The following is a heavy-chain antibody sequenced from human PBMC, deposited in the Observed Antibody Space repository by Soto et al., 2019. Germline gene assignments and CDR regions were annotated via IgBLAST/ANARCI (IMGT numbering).Heavy chain of an antibody. CDR2: ISSSSSYI. D-gene: IGHD2-21*02. Sequence: GGSLRLSCEASGFTFSTYGMQWVRQAPGKGLEWVSSISSSSSYIYYADSVKGRFTISRDNAKNSLYLQMNSLRAEDTAVYYCARAPWGGDSYGMDVWGQGTTVTVSS. CDR3: ARAPWGGDSYGMDV. J-gene: IGHJ6*02. V-gene: IGHV3-21*01. CDR1: GFTFSTYG.